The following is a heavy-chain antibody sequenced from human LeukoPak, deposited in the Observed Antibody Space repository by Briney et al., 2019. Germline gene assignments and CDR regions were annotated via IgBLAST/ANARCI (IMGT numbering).Heavy chain of an antibody. D-gene: IGHD6-19*01. J-gene: IGHJ5*02. V-gene: IGHV4-59*01. CDR1: GGSISSYY. Sequence: SETLSLTCTVSGGSISSYYWNWIRQPPGKGLEWIGYIYYSGSTNYNPSLKSRVTISVDTSKNQFSLKLSSVTAADTAVYYCARGQPEEQWLVVGNWFDPWGQGTLVTVSS. CDR3: ARGQPEEQWLVVGNWFDP. CDR2: IYYSGST.